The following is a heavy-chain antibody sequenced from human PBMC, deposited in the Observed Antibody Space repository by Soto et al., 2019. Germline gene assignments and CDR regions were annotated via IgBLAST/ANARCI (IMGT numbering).Heavy chain of an antibody. CDR1: GGSISSSSYY. Sequence: SETLSLTCTVSGGSISSSSYYWGWIRQPPGKGLEWIGSIYYSGSTYYNPSLKSRVTISVDTSKNQFSLKLSSVTAADTAVYYCDAQKAGSSFYYYYMDVWGKGTTVTVSS. V-gene: IGHV4-39*01. CDR3: DAQKAGSSFYYYYMDV. CDR2: IYYSGST. D-gene: IGHD2-2*01. J-gene: IGHJ6*03.